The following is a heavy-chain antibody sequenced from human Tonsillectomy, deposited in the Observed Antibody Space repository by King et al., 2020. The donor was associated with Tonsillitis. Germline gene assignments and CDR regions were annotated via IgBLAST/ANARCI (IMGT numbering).Heavy chain of an antibody. J-gene: IGHJ4*02. V-gene: IGHV3-21*01. CDR1: GFTFSSYN. CDR3: ARDQGRDGYNPFFDY. D-gene: IGHD5-24*01. Sequence: VQLVESGGGLVKPGGSLRLSCAASGFTFSSYNMNWVRQTPGKGLEWVASISDSSDYIHYAESMRGRFTISRDNAKNSLFLQVNSLRAEDTAIYYCARDQGRDGYNPFFDYWGQGTLVTVSS. CDR2: ISDSSDYI.